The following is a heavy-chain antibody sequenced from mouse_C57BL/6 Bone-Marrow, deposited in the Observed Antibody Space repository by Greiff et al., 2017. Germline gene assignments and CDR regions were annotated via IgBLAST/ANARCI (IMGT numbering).Heavy chain of an antibody. CDR3: ARDYDYTWFAY. CDR2: IDPSASYT. D-gene: IGHD2-4*01. CDR1: GYTFTSYW. J-gene: IGHJ3*01. V-gene: IGHV1-50*01. Sequence: QVQLQQPGAELVKPGASVKLSCKASGYTFTSYWMQWVKQRPGQGLEWIGEIDPSASYTNYNQKFKCKATLTVDTSSSTAYMQLSSLTSGDSAVYYCARDYDYTWFAYWGQGTLVTVSA.